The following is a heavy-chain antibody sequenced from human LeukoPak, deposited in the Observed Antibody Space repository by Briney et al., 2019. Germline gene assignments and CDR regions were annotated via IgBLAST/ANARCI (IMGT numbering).Heavy chain of an antibody. J-gene: IGHJ4*02. Sequence: PGGSLRLSCAASGFTFSSYWMSWVRQAPGKGLEWVANIKQDGSEKYYVDSVKGRFTIPRDTAKNSLYLQMNSLRAEDTAVYYCARGARGVTMVRGVITPVWYFDYWGQGTLVTVSS. CDR2: IKQDGSEK. CDR1: GFTFSSYW. CDR3: ARGARGVTMVRGVITPVWYFDY. V-gene: IGHV3-7*03. D-gene: IGHD3-10*01.